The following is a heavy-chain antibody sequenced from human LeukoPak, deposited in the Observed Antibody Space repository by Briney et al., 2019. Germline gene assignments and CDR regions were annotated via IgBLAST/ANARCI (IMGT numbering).Heavy chain of an antibody. CDR2: MNPNSGNT. Sequence: ASVKVSCKASGYTFTSYDINWVRQATGQGLEWMGWMNPNSGNTGYAQKFQGRVTMTRNTSISTAYMELSSLRSEDTAVYYCARINKTPVRKRPAYWFDPWGQGTLVTVSS. CDR1: GYTFTSYD. CDR3: ARINKTPVRKRPAYWFDP. D-gene: IGHD3-10*01. V-gene: IGHV1-8*01. J-gene: IGHJ5*02.